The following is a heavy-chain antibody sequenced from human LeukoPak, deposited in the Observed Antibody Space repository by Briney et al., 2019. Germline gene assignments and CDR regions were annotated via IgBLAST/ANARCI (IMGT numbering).Heavy chain of an antibody. J-gene: IGHJ5*02. Sequence: SETLSLTCTVSGGSISGWYWSWIRQPPGKGLEWIGYIYGSGNTNYNPSLKSRVTMSIDTSKNQLSLKLTSVTAADTATYYCARENRDAGYSSTRNWFDPWGQGTLVTVSS. CDR3: ARENRDAGYSSTRNWFDP. V-gene: IGHV4-59*01. CDR1: GGSISGWY. CDR2: IYGSGNT. D-gene: IGHD6-13*01.